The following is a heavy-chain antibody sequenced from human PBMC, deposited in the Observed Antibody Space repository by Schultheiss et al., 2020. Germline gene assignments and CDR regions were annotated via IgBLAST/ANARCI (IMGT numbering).Heavy chain of an antibody. D-gene: IGHD4-23*01. J-gene: IGHJ4*02. CDR1: GFTFSDYY. CDR2: IYSGGST. CDR3: ARVGPVVTLDY. Sequence: GESLKISCAASGFTFSDYYMSWVRQAPGKGLEWVSVIYSGGSTYYADSVKGRFTISRDNAKNSLYLQMNSLRAEDTAVYYCARVGPVVTLDYWGQGTLVTVSS. V-gene: IGHV3-66*01.